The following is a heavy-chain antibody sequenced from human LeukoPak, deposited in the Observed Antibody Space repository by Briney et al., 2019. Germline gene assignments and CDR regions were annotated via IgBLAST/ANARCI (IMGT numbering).Heavy chain of an antibody. D-gene: IGHD1-1*01. CDR2: IFYNEGT. J-gene: IGHJ6*03. CDR3: ARVSWFPGTSYYYMDV. V-gene: IGHV4-59*01. CDR1: SGSFRTYY. Sequence: SETLSLTCTVSSGSFRTYYWSWIRQPPGKGLEWIGYIFYNEGTSYNPSLKSRVTISVDTSKNQFSLKLSSVTAADTAVYFCARVSWFPGTSYYYMDVWGKGTTVTVSS.